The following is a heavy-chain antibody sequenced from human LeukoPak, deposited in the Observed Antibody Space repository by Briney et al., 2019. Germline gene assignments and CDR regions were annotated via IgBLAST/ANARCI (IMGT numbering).Heavy chain of an antibody. CDR2: INPNSGGT. J-gene: IGHJ4*02. D-gene: IGHD2-2*01. V-gene: IGHV1-2*02. CDR1: GYTFTGYY. Sequence: ASVKVSCKASGYTFTGYYMHWVRQAPGQGLEWMGWINPNSGGTNYAQKFQGRVTMTRDTSISTAYMELTRLRSDDTAVYYCARDNTGTVPATMFNPLDYWGQGTLVTVSS. CDR3: ARDNTGTVPATMFNPLDY.